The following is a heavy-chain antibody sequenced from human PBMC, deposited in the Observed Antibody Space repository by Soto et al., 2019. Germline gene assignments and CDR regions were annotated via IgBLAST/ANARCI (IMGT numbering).Heavy chain of an antibody. D-gene: IGHD1-1*01. CDR1: GGSISSSGYY. V-gene: IGHV4-31*03. J-gene: IGHJ6*02. CDR2: IYYSGST. CDR3: ASRGTTDYYYYGMDV. Sequence: QVQLQESGPGLLKPSQTLSLTCSVSGGSISSSGYYWSRIRQHPGKGLEWIGYIYYSGSTYYNPSLKSRVTISVDTSKNQFSLKLSSVTAADTAVYYCASRGTTDYYYYGMDVWGQGTTVTVSS.